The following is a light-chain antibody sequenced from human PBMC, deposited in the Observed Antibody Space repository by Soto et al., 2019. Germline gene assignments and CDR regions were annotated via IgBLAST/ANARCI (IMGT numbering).Light chain of an antibody. V-gene: IGKV3-20*01. CDR2: LAS. CDR1: QSVSSNY. J-gene: IGKJ1*01. CDR3: QQCGSSPWT. Sequence: EIVLTQSPGTLSLSPGEGATLSCRASQSVSSNYLAWYQQKTGQTPRLLIYLASSRTPGNPDRFRGSGSGTHCPLTISMVEPEDFAVYYCQQCGSSPWTFGQGTKVEIK.